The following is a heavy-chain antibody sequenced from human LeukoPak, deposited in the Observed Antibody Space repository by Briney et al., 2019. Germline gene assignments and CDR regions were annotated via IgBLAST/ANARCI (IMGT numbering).Heavy chain of an antibody. CDR1: GFTFSSYA. V-gene: IGHV3-23*01. D-gene: IGHD3-10*01. CDR2: ISGSGGST. Sequence: GGSLRLSCAASGFTFSSYAMSWVRQAPGKGVEWVSAISGSGGSTYYADSVKGRFTISRDNSKNTLYLQMNSLRAEDTAVYYCPMVRGVIGWFDPWGQGTLVTVSS. J-gene: IGHJ5*02. CDR3: PMVRGVIGWFDP.